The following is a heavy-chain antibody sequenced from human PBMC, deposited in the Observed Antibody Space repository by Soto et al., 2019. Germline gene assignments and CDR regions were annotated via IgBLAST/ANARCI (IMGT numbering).Heavy chain of an antibody. CDR2: IHGSGAIT. D-gene: IGHD3-3*01. Sequence: PGGSLRLSCAASGLTFSRFAMSWVRQAPGKGLEWVATIHGSGAITNYADSVKGRFTISRDNSKNTLYLQMNSLRAEDTAVYYCARWGNDFWSAQLESQTYGMDVWGQGTTVTVSS. V-gene: IGHV3-23*01. J-gene: IGHJ6*02. CDR3: ARWGNDFWSAQLESQTYGMDV. CDR1: GLTFSRFA.